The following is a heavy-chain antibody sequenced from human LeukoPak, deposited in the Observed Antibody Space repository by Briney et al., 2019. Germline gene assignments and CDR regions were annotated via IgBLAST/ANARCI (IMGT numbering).Heavy chain of an antibody. CDR1: GFSFSTYN. CDR3: AKDEGEAVAGHV. V-gene: IGHV3-30*18. J-gene: IGHJ4*02. D-gene: IGHD6-19*01. Sequence: GGSLRLSCAASGFSFSTYNMNWVRQAPGKGLEWVAVISYDGSNKYYADSVKGRFTISRDNSKNTLYLQMNSLRAEDTAVYYCAKDEGEAVAGHVWGQGTLVTVSS. CDR2: ISYDGSNK.